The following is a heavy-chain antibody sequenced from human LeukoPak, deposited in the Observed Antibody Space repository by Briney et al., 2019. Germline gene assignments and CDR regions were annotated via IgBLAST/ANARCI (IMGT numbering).Heavy chain of an antibody. D-gene: IGHD1/OR15-1a*01. CDR2: ISGSGGTM. J-gene: IGHJ3*02. CDR3: ARDEQRSGAFDI. V-gene: IGHV3-48*03. Sequence: GGSLRLSCVASGFTFSSYEMNWVRQAPGKGLEWVAYISGSGGTMYSGDSVKGRFTISRDNAKNSLYLRINSLRAEDTAVYYCARDEQRSGAFDIWGQGTMVTVSS. CDR1: GFTFSSYE.